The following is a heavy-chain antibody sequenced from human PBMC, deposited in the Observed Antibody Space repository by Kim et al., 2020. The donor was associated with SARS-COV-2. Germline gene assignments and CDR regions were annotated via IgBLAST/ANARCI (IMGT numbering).Heavy chain of an antibody. CDR3: APFGAYTESGFDP. V-gene: IGHV3-30*02. J-gene: IGHJ5*02. D-gene: IGHD3-10*01. Sequence: HADPGNGRFTISRDNSKNTLYLQRTSLRAEDTAVYYGAPFGAYTESGFDPWGQGTLVTVSS.